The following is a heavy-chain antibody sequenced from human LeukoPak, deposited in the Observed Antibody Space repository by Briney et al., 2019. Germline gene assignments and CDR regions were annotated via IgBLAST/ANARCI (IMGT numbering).Heavy chain of an antibody. CDR3: ARLREYTQSYSFFSYMDL. Sequence: ASVKVSCKASGYTFISFDINWVRQAPGQGVEWMGWMNPNSGHTGFAQKFQGRFTMTRDTPTNTPYLELGSLTSEDTALYYCARLREYTQSYSFFSYMDLWGRGTTVTVS. D-gene: IGHD2/OR15-2a*01. CDR1: GYTFISFD. J-gene: IGHJ6*03. V-gene: IGHV1-8*01. CDR2: MNPNSGHT.